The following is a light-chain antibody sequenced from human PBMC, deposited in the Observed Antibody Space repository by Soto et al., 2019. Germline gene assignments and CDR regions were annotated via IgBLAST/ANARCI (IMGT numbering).Light chain of an antibody. V-gene: IGLV1-51*01. J-gene: IGLJ1*01. CDR1: GSNIGNNF. Sequence: QSVLTQPPSVSAAPGQRVTISCFGSGSNIGNNFVSWYQQFPGTSPKLLIYDNNKRPSGIPGRFSGSKSGTSATLDITGLQTGDEADYYCGTWDISLDAYVFRAGTKVTVL. CDR3: GTWDISLDAYV. CDR2: DNN.